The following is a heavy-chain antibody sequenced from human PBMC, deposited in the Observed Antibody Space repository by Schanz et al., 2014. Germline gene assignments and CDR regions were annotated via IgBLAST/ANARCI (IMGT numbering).Heavy chain of an antibody. Sequence: EVHLVESGGGLVQPGGSLRLSCAASEFIFNDYGMNWVRQAPGKGLEWVANIKEDGSVRNHVASLEGRFTISRDNAKKSLYLQLNSLRAEDTAVYFCARDGGRDGYNLAFDVWGQGTLVTVSS. CDR2: IKEDGSVR. CDR3: ARDGGRDGYNLAFDV. V-gene: IGHV3-7*03. D-gene: IGHD5-12*01. J-gene: IGHJ3*01. CDR1: EFIFNDYG.